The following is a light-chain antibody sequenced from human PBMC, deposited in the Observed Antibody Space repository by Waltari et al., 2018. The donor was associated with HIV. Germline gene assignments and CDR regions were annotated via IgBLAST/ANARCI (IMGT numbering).Light chain of an antibody. J-gene: IGLJ1*01. V-gene: IGLV1-40*02. CDR2: ATS. Sequence: QSVLTQPPSVSGAPGQRVIISCTGSSSNIGPTFDVHWSQLLPGTAPKLLIYATSNRPSGVPDRFSGSKSGTSASLAITGLQAEDEAEYYCQSFDSSLNAYVFGPGTTVVVL. CDR3: QSFDSSLNAYV. CDR1: SSNIGPTFD.